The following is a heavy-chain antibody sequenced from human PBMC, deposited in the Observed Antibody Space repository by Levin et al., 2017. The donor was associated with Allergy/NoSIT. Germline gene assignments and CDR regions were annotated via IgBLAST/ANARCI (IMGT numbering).Heavy chain of an antibody. V-gene: IGHV3-9*01. Sequence: SLKISCEASGFIFEDYAMHWVRQVPGKGLEWVAGISWSSHSLGYADSVKGRFTISRDDAKNSLYLQMYSLRFEDTALYYCTKGSFRGYSVGSKFAVYSLDGWGHGTSVTVSS. CDR2: ISWSSHSL. CDR1: GFIFEDYA. D-gene: IGHD5-18*01. CDR3: TKGSFRGYSVGSKFAVYSLDG. J-gene: IGHJ6*02.